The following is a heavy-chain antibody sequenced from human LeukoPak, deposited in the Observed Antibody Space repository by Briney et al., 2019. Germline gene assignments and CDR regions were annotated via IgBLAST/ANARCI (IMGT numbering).Heavy chain of an antibody. CDR2: IYYSGST. CDR3: ARDSTPSGDYAFDI. D-gene: IGHD4-17*01. CDR1: GGSISSYY. J-gene: IGHJ3*02. V-gene: IGHV4-59*01. Sequence: KPSETLSLTCTVSGGSISSYYWSWIRQPPGKGLEWIGYIYYSGSTNYNPSLKSRVTISVDTSKNQFSLKLSSVTAADTAVYYCARDSTPSGDYAFDIWGQGTMVTVSS.